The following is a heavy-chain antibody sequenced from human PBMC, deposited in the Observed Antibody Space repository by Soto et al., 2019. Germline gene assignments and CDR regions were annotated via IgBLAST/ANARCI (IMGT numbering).Heavy chain of an antibody. CDR3: ARLVVTIFGVVARYFDY. J-gene: IGHJ4*02. Sequence: ESGPTLVNPTETLTLTCTVSGFSLSNARMGVSWIRQPPGKALEWLAHIFSNDEKSYSTSLKSRLTISKDTSKSQVVLTMTNMDPVDTATYYCARLVVTIFGVVARYFDYWGQGTLVTVSS. V-gene: IGHV2-26*01. CDR1: GFSLSNARMG. CDR2: IFSNDEK. D-gene: IGHD3-3*01.